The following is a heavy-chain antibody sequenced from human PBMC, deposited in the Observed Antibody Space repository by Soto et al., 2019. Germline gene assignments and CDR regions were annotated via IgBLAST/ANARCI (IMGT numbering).Heavy chain of an antibody. J-gene: IGHJ4*02. Sequence: QVQLVQSGAEVKKPGSSVKVSCKASGGTFSSYTISWVRQAPGQGLEWMGRIIPILGIANYAQKFQGRVTITADKSTSTANMELSSLRSEDTAVYYCARDIAVAGTRGGWGQGTLVTVSS. CDR3: ARDIAVAGTRGG. V-gene: IGHV1-69*08. CDR1: GGTFSSYT. CDR2: IIPILGIA. D-gene: IGHD6-19*01.